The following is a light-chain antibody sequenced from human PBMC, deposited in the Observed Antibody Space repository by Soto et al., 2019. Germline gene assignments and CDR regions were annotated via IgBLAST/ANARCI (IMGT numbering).Light chain of an antibody. J-gene: IGKJ1*01. CDR1: ESVFYSPNNKNY. CDR2: WAS. V-gene: IGKV4-1*01. Sequence: DIVMTQSPDSLAVSLGERATINCKSSESVFYSPNNKNYLAWYQHKPGQPPKXXSYWASIRESGVPDRFSGSGSGTDFTLTISSLKSEDVEVYYCQQYYTNSWSFGQGTKVDIK. CDR3: QQYYTNSWS.